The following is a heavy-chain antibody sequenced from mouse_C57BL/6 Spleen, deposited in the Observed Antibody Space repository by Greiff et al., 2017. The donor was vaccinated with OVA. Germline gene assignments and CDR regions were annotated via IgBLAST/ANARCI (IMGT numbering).Heavy chain of an antibody. Sequence: EVKLVESEGGLVQPGSSMKLSCTASGFTFSDYYMAWVRQVPEKGLEWVANINYDGSSTYYLDSLKSRFIISRDNAKNILYLQMSSLKSEDTATYYCARLDGYYWYFDVWGTGTTVTVSS. CDR2: INYDGSST. V-gene: IGHV5-16*01. D-gene: IGHD2-3*01. CDR3: ARLDGYYWYFDV. J-gene: IGHJ1*03. CDR1: GFTFSDYY.